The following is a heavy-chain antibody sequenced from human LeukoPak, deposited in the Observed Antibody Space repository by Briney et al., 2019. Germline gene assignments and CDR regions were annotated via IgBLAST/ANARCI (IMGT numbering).Heavy chain of an antibody. V-gene: IGHV3-49*04. D-gene: IGHD4-17*01. CDR2: IRSKAYGGTT. CDR1: GFTFGDYA. J-gene: IGHJ4*02. Sequence: GGSLRLSCTASGFTFGDYAMSWVRQAPGKGLEWVGFIRSKAYGGTTEYAASVKGRFTISRDDSKSIAYLQMNSLKTEDTAVYYCTRGDYGDYGAFDYWGQGTLVTVPS. CDR3: TRGDYGDYGAFDY.